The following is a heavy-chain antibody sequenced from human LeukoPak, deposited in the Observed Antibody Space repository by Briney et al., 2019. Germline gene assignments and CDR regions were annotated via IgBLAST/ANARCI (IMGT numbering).Heavy chain of an antibody. J-gene: IGHJ4*02. CDR1: GGSISRSYW. CDR3: ARNRPRDFASYYFDH. CDR2: IYHSGST. Sequence: PSETLSLTCAVSGGSISRSYWWSWVRQPPGKGLEWIGEIYHSGSTNYNPSLESRVTMSVDKSENQFSLKLTSVTAADTAVYFCARNRPRDFASYYFDHWGQGALVTVSS. V-gene: IGHV4-4*02. D-gene: IGHD6-6*01.